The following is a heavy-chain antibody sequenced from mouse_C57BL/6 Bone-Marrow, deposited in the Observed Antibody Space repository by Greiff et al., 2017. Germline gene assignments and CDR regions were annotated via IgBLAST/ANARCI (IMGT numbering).Heavy chain of an antibody. CDR2: ISSGGSYT. V-gene: IGHV5-6*01. J-gene: IGHJ4*01. CDR1: GFTFSSYG. CDR3: ARGREERYAIDY. Sequence: EVQGVESGGDLVKPGGSLKLSCAASGFTFSSYGMSWVRQTPDKRLEWVGTISSGGSYTYYPDSVKGRFTISRDNAKNTLYLKMSSLKSEDTAMYYCARGREERYAIDYWGQGTSVTVSS.